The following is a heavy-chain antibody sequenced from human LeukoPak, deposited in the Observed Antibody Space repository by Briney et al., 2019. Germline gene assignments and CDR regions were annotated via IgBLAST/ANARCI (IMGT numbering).Heavy chain of an antibody. CDR3: ARTGYSSGWYRTHNWFDP. D-gene: IGHD6-19*01. CDR2: IIPIFGTA. CDR1: GGTFSSYA. V-gene: IGHV1-69*01. Sequence: SVTVSCTASGGTFSSYAISWVRQAPGQGLEWMGGIIPIFGTANYAQKFQGRVTITADESTSTAYMELSSLRSEDTAVYYCARTGYSSGWYRTHNWFDPWGQGTLVTVSS. J-gene: IGHJ5*02.